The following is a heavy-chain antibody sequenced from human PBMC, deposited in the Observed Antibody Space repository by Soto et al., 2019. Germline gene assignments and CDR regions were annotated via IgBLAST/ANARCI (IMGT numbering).Heavy chain of an antibody. Sequence: QVQLVQSGAEVKRPGASVKVSCKASGYTFTTYYMHWVRQAPGQGLEWLGIINPNGGSTTYAQKFQGRVTMTRDSSTSTVYLELSSLRSEYTAVYYCARAGYCSAGTCFHGNCDYWGQGTLVTVSA. V-gene: IGHV1-46*01. CDR3: ARAGYCSAGTCFHGNCDY. J-gene: IGHJ4*02. CDR2: INPNGGST. CDR1: GYTFTTYY. D-gene: IGHD2-15*01.